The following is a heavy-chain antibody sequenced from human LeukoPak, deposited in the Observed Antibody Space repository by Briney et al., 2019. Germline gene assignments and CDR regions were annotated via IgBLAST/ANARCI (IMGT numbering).Heavy chain of an antibody. CDR2: IYSGGST. V-gene: IGHV3-66*01. CDR1: GFTFRSYA. D-gene: IGHD3-10*01. CDR3: ARDSVRGVIIPLDY. Sequence: GGSLRLSCAASGFTFRSYAMNWVRQAPGKGLEWVSVIYSGGSTYYADSVKGRFTISRDNSKNTLYLQMNSLRAEDTAVYYCARDSVRGVIIPLDYWGRGTLVTVSS. J-gene: IGHJ4*02.